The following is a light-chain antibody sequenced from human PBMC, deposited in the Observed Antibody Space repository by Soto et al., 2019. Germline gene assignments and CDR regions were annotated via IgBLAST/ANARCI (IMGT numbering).Light chain of an antibody. V-gene: IGKV1-12*01. CDR3: QHYGSSLWT. J-gene: IGKJ1*01. CDR1: QGISSW. Sequence: DIQMTQSPSSVSASVGDRVTITCRASQGISSWLAWFQQKPGEPPRLLIYAASSLHTGVPSRFSGSGSGTDFTLTISSLQPEDFAVYYCQHYGSSLWTFGQGTKVEIK. CDR2: AAS.